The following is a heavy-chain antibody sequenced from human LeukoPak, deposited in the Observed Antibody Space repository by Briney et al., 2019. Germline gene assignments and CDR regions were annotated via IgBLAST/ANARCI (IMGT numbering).Heavy chain of an antibody. D-gene: IGHD2-2*01. CDR3: ARFTISTPTADYFDY. Sequence: GGSLRLSCAPSVLSVSRDHMNGLPRTTGKAVEWVTDFYTGGSTDYADSVKGRFTISRDNSRNTLYLQMSSLRAEDTAVYFCARFTISTPTADYFDYWGQGTLVTVLS. V-gene: IGHV3-66*01. J-gene: IGHJ4*02. CDR1: VLSVSRDH. CDR2: FYTGGST.